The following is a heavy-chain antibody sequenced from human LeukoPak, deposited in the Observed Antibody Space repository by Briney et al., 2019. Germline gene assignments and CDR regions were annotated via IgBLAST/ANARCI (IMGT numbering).Heavy chain of an antibody. J-gene: IGHJ4*02. CDR3: TREAAAGIAS. CDR2: IKQDGSEK. Sequence: GGSLRLSCAASGFTFSTYWMSWVRQAPGKGLEWVANIKQDGSEKYYLDSVKGRFTISRDNAKNSLYMQMNSLRAEDTAVYFFTREAAAGIASGGQGTLSPPPQ. V-gene: IGHV3-7*01. CDR1: GFTFSTYW. D-gene: IGHD6-13*01.